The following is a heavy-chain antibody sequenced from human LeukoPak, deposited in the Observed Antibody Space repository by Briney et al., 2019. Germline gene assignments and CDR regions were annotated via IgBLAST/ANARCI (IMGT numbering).Heavy chain of an antibody. CDR2: IYYSGST. J-gene: IGHJ4*02. CDR3: ASSYDILTGYHPFDY. V-gene: IGHV4-39*01. D-gene: IGHD3-9*01. CDR1: GGSISSSSYY. Sequence: SETLSLTCTVSGGSISSSSYYWGWIRQPPGKGLEWIGSIYYSGSTYYNPSLKSRVTISVDTSKNQFSLELSSVTAADTAVYYCASSYDILTGYHPFDYWGQGTLVTVSS.